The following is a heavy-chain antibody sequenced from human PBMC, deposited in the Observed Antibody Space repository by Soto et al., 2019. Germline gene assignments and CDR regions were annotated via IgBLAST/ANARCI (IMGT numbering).Heavy chain of an antibody. CDR3: ARGAVVPALGGYYYYGMDV. D-gene: IGHD2-2*01. CDR2: IIPIFGTA. J-gene: IGHJ6*02. CDR1: GGTFSSYA. Sequence: QVQLVQSGAEVKKPGSSVKVSCKASGGTFSSYAISWVRQAPGQGLEWMGGIIPIFGTANYAQKFQGRVTITADESTSTAYMELSSRRSEGTPVYYCARGAVVPALGGYYYYGMDVWGQGTTVTVSS. V-gene: IGHV1-69*01.